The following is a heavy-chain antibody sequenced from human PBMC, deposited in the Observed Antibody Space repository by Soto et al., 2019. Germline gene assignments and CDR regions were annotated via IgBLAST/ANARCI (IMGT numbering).Heavy chain of an antibody. CDR3: AQARFLEWLLDY. CDR2: ISYDGSNK. D-gene: IGHD3-3*01. J-gene: IGHJ4*02. Sequence: QVQLVESGGGVVQPGRSLRLSCAASGFTFSSYGMHWVRQAPGKGLEWVAVISYDGSNKYYADSVKGRFTISRDNSKNPLYLQMNSLRAEDKAVYYCAQARFLEWLLDYWGQGTLVTVSS. CDR1: GFTFSSYG. V-gene: IGHV3-30*03.